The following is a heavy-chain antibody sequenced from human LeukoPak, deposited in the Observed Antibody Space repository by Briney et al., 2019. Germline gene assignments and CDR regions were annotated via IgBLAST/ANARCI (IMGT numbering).Heavy chain of an antibody. Sequence: PSETLSLTCAVYGGSFSTYYWSWVRQPPGKGLEWIGEINHSGSTNYNPSLKSRVTISANASKGQFSLKLTSVTAADTAVYYCSTRGDWGQGTLVTVSS. CDR3: STRGD. CDR1: GGSFSTYY. CDR2: INHSGST. J-gene: IGHJ4*02. V-gene: IGHV4-34*01.